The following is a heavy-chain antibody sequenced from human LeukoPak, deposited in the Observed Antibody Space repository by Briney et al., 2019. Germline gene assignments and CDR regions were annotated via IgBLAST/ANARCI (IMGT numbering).Heavy chain of an antibody. CDR3: ARTLGIHSWPRFGEPLGY. Sequence: GASVKVSCKASGYTFTSYYMHWVRQAPGQGLEWMGIINPSGGSTSYAQKFQGRVTMTRDMSTSTGYMELSSLRSEDMAVYYCARTLGIHSWPRFGEPLGYWGQGTLVTVSS. V-gene: IGHV1-46*01. CDR2: INPSGGST. CDR1: GYTFTSYY. J-gene: IGHJ4*02. D-gene: IGHD3-10*01.